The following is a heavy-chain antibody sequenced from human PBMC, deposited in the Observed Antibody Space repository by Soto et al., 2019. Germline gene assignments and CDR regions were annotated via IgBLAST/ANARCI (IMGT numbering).Heavy chain of an antibody. CDR2: IIPIFGTA. D-gene: IGHD6-13*01. J-gene: IGHJ6*02. CDR1: GGTFSSYA. V-gene: IGHV1-69*13. Sequence: SVKVSCKASGGTFSSYAISWVRQAPGQGLEWMGGIIPIFGTANYAQKFQGRVTITADESTSTAYMELSSLRSEDTAVYYCARGGLTRASWYLDYYYYGLDVWGQGTTVTVSS. CDR3: ARGGLTRASWYLDYYYYGLDV.